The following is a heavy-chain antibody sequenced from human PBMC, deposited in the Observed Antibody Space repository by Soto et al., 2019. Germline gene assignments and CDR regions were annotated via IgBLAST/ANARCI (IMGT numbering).Heavy chain of an antibody. CDR3: ARGLQSLFDY. Sequence: GGSLRLSCAASGFTFGNYGMHWVRQAPGKGLEWVAVIWFDGNEQHYADSVKGRFTISRDNSKNTLYVQMTSLRAEDPAVYYCARGLQSLFDYWGRGTLVTVSS. J-gene: IGHJ4*02. CDR1: GFTFGNYG. CDR2: IWFDGNEQ. V-gene: IGHV3-33*01.